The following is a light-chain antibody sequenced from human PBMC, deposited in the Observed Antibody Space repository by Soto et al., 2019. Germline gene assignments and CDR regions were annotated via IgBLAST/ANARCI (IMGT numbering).Light chain of an antibody. CDR1: QSVSSN. V-gene: IGKV3-15*01. Sequence: EIVMTQSPATLSVSPGERATLSCRASQSVSSNLAWYQQKPGQAPRLLIYGASTRTTGIPARFSGSGSGTEFTLTISSVQSEDVAVYYFQQYNKWPPVTFGQGTKVEIK. J-gene: IGKJ1*01. CDR3: QQYNKWPPVT. CDR2: GAS.